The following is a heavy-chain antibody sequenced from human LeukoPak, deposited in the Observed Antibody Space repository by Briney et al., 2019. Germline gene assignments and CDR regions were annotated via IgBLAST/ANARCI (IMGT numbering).Heavy chain of an antibody. Sequence: SETLSLTCTVSGYSISSGYYWSWIRQPAGKGLEWIGRIYTSGSTNYNPSLKSRVTISVDTSKNQFSLKLSSVTAADTAVYYCARELYSNYDYWGQGTLVTVSS. D-gene: IGHD4-11*01. CDR1: GYSISSGYY. V-gene: IGHV4-61*02. CDR3: ARELYSNYDY. J-gene: IGHJ4*02. CDR2: IYTSGST.